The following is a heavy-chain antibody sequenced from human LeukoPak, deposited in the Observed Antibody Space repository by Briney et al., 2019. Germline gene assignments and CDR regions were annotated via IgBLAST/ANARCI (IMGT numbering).Heavy chain of an antibody. V-gene: IGHV1-2*04. CDR2: INPNSGGT. J-gene: IGHJ5*02. D-gene: IGHD6-19*01. CDR3: ARAGSLYSSGWYNWFDP. Sequence: ASVKVSCKASGYTFTGYYMHWVRQAPGQGLEWMGWINPNSGGTNYAQKFQGWVTMTRDTSISTAYMELSRLRSDDTAVYYCARAGSLYSSGWYNWFDPWGQGTLVTVSS. CDR1: GYTFTGYY.